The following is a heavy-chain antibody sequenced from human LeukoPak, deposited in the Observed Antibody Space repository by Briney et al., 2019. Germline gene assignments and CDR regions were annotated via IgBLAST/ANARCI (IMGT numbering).Heavy chain of an antibody. V-gene: IGHV3-30*18. CDR1: GFTFSRYG. CDR3: AKDPIAVAGNNYYRMDV. CDR2: ISSDGTNK. D-gene: IGHD6-19*01. Sequence: GRSLRLSCAASGFTFSRYGMYWVRQAPGKGLEWVAVISSDGTNKYYADSVKGRFTISRDNSKNTLYLQMNSLRAEDTAVYYCAKDPIAVAGNNYYRMDVWGQGTTVSVS. J-gene: IGHJ6*02.